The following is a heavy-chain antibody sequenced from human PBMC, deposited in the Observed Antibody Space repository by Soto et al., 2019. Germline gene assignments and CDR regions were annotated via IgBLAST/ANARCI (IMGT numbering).Heavy chain of an antibody. CDR3: ARDYSSSGDWYFDL. J-gene: IGHJ2*01. V-gene: IGHV1-69*13. Sequence: GASVKVSCKASGGTFSSYAISWVRQAPGQGLEWMGGIIPIFGTANYAQKFQGRVTITADESTSTAYMELSSLRSEDTAVYYCARDYSSSGDWYFDLWGRGTLVTVSS. D-gene: IGHD6-13*01. CDR1: GGTFSSYA. CDR2: IIPIFGTA.